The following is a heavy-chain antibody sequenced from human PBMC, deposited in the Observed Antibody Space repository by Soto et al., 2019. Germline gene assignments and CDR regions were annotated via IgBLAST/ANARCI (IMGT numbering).Heavy chain of an antibody. V-gene: IGHV2-5*02. CDR3: ARYMLRGRKFDY. CDR1: WFSVSTNEVG. D-gene: IGHD3-10*01. Sequence: QITLKESGPTLVKPTQTLTLTCTFSWFSVSTNEVGVGWIRQPPGKALEWLALIFWDDDERYSPSLKSRLTFTKDTSKNQVVLTMTNMDPVDTATYYCARYMLRGRKFDYWGQGTLVTVSS. J-gene: IGHJ4*02. CDR2: IFWDDDE.